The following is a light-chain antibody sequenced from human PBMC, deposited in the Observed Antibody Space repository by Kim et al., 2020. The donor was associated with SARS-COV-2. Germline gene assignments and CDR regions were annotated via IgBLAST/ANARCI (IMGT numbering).Light chain of an antibody. Sequence: EIVMTQSPATLSVSPGERVILSCRASQTVSVDPAWYQQKPGQAPRLLIFAASARATGIPGRFSGSGSGTEFTLTISSLQSEDFALYYCQQYHYWPRGTFGQGTKVDIK. CDR1: QTVSVD. J-gene: IGKJ1*01. CDR2: AAS. V-gene: IGKV3-15*01. CDR3: QQYHYWPRGT.